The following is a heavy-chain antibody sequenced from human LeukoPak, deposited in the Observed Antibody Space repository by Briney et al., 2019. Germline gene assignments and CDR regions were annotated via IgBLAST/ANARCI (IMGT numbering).Heavy chain of an antibody. D-gene: IGHD5-24*01. CDR3: AKDYNQRWLQSNDQNGFDY. CDR1: GFTFDDYA. CDR2: ISWDGGST. V-gene: IGHV3-43D*03. J-gene: IGHJ4*02. Sequence: GGSLRLSCAASGFTFDDYAMHWVRQAPGKGLEWVSLISWDGGSTYYADSVKGRFTISRDNSKNSLYLQMNSLRAEDTALYYCAKDYNQRWLQSNDQNGFDYWGQGTLVTVSS.